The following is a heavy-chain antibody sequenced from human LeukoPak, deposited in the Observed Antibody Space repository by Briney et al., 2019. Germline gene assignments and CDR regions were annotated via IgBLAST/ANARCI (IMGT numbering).Heavy chain of an antibody. CDR3: AKGSRAVVVPKYDY. Sequence: GGSLRLSCAASGFTFSSYGMHWVRQAPGKGLEWVAFIRYDGSNKYYADSVKGRFTISRDNSKNTLYLQMNSLRAEDTAVYYCAKGSRAVVVPKYDYWGHGPLVTVSS. CDR2: IRYDGSNK. J-gene: IGHJ4*01. V-gene: IGHV3-30*02. D-gene: IGHD2-2*01. CDR1: GFTFSSYG.